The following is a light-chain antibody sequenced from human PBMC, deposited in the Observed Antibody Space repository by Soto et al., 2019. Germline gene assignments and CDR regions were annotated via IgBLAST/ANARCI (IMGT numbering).Light chain of an antibody. Sequence: DIRMTQSPSTLSASVGDRVTITCQASRTISNLLAWHQHKPGRAPKLLIYDASSLQSGVPSRFSGSGSGTEFTLTINSLQPDDSAIYYCQQYSSLVTFGQGTKLEI. CDR2: DAS. CDR3: QQYSSLVT. J-gene: IGKJ2*01. CDR1: RTISNL. V-gene: IGKV1-5*01.